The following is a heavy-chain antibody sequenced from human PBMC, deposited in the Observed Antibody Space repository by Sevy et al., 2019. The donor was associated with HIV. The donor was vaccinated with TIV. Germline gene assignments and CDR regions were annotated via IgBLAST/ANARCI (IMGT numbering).Heavy chain of an antibody. Sequence: ASVKVSCKVSGYTLTEFAMHWVRQAPGKGLEWMGTFDPEDDETMYAQKFQGRLTLTEDTSTDTAYMELSSLRSEDTAAYYCATTKDYYETSGYPVDYWGQGTLVTVSS. CDR1: GYTLTEFA. CDR3: ATTKDYYETSGYPVDY. D-gene: IGHD3-22*01. V-gene: IGHV1-24*01. J-gene: IGHJ4*02. CDR2: FDPEDDET.